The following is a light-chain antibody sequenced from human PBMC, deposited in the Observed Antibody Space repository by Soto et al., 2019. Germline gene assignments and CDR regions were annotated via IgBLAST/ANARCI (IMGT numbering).Light chain of an antibody. J-gene: IGKJ2*01. V-gene: IGKV3-20*01. Sequence: EIVMTQSPATLSVSPGEGVTLSCRASQSVTSNLAWYQQKPGQAPRLLIYGASNRATGIPDRFSGSGSGTDFTLTISRLEPEDFAVYYCQQYRTSPPMYTFGQGTKVDIK. CDR2: GAS. CDR3: QQYRTSPPMYT. CDR1: QSVTSN.